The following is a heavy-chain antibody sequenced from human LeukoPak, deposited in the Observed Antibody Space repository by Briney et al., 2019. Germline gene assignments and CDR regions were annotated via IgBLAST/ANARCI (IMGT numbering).Heavy chain of an antibody. Sequence: GGSLRLSCAASGFTVSSNYMSWVRQAPGKGLEWVSVIYSGGSTYYADSVKGRFTISRDNSKNTLYLQMNSLGAEDTAVYYCASSTSYYYYGMDVWGQGTTVTVSS. CDR1: GFTVSSNY. J-gene: IGHJ6*02. CDR3: ASSTSYYYYGMDV. V-gene: IGHV3-66*01. CDR2: IYSGGST.